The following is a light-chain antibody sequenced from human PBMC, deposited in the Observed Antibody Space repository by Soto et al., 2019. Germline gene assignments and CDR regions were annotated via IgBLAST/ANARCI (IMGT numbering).Light chain of an antibody. J-gene: IGLJ1*01. V-gene: IGLV2-23*01. CDR2: EGT. CDR1: SSDVGSYNL. CDR3: CSYAGSSTFV. Sequence: QSALTQPASVSGSPGQSITISCTGTSSDVGSYNLVSWYQQHPGKAPKLIIYEGTRRPPGVSNRLSGSKSGNTASLTISGLQAYDEADYYCCSYAGSSTFVFGTGTKLTVL.